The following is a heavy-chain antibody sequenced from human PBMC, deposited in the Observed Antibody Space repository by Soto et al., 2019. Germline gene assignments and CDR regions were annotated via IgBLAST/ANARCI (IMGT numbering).Heavy chain of an antibody. J-gene: IGHJ5*02. V-gene: IGHV1-18*01. CDR2: ISAYNGNT. CDR3: ARDRSSGGSRNWFDP. CDR1: GGTFDNYA. Sequence: ASVKVSCKASGGTFDNYAITWVRQAPGQGLEWMGWISAYNGNTNYAQKLQGRVTMTTDTSTSTAYMELRSLRSDDTAVYYCARDRSSGGSRNWFDPWGQGTLVTVSS. D-gene: IGHD2-15*01.